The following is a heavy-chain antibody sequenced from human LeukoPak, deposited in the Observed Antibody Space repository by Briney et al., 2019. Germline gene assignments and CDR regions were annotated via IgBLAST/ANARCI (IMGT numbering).Heavy chain of an antibody. J-gene: IGHJ5*02. D-gene: IGHD6-19*01. V-gene: IGHV4-59*01. CDR2: IYYSGST. CDR1: GGSISSYY. Sequence: SETLSLTCTVSGGSISSYYWSWIRQPPGKGLEWIGYIYYSGSTNYNPSLKSRVTISVDTSKNQFSLKLSSVTAADTAVYYCAREVPGTRRTPDWFDPWGQGTLVTVSS. CDR3: AREVPGTRRTPDWFDP.